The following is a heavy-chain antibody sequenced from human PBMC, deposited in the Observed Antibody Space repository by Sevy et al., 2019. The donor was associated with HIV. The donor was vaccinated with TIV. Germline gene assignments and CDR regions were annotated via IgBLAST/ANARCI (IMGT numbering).Heavy chain of an antibody. CDR1: GFTFTNAW. CDR3: TTDREYGDYKGGFDY. J-gene: IGHJ4*02. Sequence: GGSLRLSCAVSGFTFTNAWMGWVRQAPGKGLEWVGRIRSKTDGGTTDYAAPLKGRFTISRDDSKNTLYLQMNILESADTAVYYCTTDREYGDYKGGFDYWGQGTLVTVSS. V-gene: IGHV3-15*01. CDR2: IRSKTDGGTT. D-gene: IGHD4-17*01.